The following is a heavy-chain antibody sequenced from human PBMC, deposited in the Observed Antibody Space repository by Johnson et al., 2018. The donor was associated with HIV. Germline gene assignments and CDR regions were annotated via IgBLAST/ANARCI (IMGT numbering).Heavy chain of an antibody. D-gene: IGHD5-24*01. Sequence: QEQLVESGGGFVNPGGSLRLSCITSGFTFSDYYMSWVRHSPGRGLECVSYISSSGSTIYYADSVKGRFTISRDNAKNSLYLQMNSLRAEDTAVYYCARACRDGYTCDAFDIWGQGTMVTVSS. CDR1: GFTFSDYY. V-gene: IGHV3-11*04. CDR2: ISSSGSTI. CDR3: ARACRDGYTCDAFDI. J-gene: IGHJ3*02.